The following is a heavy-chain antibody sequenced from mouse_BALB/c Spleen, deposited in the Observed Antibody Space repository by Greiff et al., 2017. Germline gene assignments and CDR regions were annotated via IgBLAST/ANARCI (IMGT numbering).Heavy chain of an antibody. CDR2: IWAGGST. Sequence: VQLVESGPGLVAPSQSLTLTCTVSGFSLTSYGVHWVRQPPGKGLEWLGVIWAGGSTNYNSALMSRLSISKDNSKGKVFLKMNRLQTDDTDMYYCARDYDYVFAYWGRGTLVTVSA. V-gene: IGHV2-9*02. CDR3: ARDYDYVFAY. D-gene: IGHD2-4*01. CDR1: GFSLTSYG. J-gene: IGHJ3*01.